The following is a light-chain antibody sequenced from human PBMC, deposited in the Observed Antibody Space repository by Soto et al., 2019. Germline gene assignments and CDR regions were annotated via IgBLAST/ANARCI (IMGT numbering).Light chain of an antibody. Sequence: EILLTHSPATLSLSPVEIATLSCSSSQSVSSYLAWYQQKPGQAHRLLIYGASTRATGIPARFSGSGSGTEFTLTISSLQSEDFAVYYCQQYNNWPPITGGQGPRREIK. CDR1: QSVSSY. J-gene: IGKJ5*01. CDR3: QQYNNWPPIT. V-gene: IGKV3D-15*01. CDR2: GAS.